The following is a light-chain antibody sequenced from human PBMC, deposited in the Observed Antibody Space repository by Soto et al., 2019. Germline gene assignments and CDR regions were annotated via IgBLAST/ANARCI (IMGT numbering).Light chain of an antibody. CDR2: DVT. CDR1: SSDVGDYDR. V-gene: IGLV2-18*02. J-gene: IGLJ2*01. Sequence: QSALTQPPSVSGSPGQSVTISCTGTSSDVGDYDRVSWYQQPPGTAPRLLIYDVTNRPSGVPDRFSGSKSGNTASLTISGLQAEDETDYYCSSYTSTNTILFGGGTKLTVL. CDR3: SSYTSTNTIL.